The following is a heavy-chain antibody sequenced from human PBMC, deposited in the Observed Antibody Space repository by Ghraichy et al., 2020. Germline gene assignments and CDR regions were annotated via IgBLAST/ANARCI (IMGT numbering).Heavy chain of an antibody. CDR3: ARAFDY. J-gene: IGHJ4*02. Sequence: SETLSLTCTVSGYSISSGYYWGWIRQPPGKGLEWIGSIYHSGSTYYNPSLKSRVTISVDTSKNQFSLKLSSVTAADTAVYYCARAFDYWGQGTLVTVSS. CDR2: IYHSGST. V-gene: IGHV4-38-2*02. CDR1: GYSISSGYY.